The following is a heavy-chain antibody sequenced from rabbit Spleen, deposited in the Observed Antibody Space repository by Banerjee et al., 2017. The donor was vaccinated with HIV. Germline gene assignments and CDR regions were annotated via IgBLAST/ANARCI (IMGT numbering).Heavy chain of an antibody. CDR1: GFDFSVYG. CDR3: VRARPYPFVL. D-gene: IGHD1-1*01. CDR2: IDPIFGRT. Sequence: QEQLVESGGGLVQPGGSLKLSCKASGFDFSVYGLSWVRQAPGKGLEWIGYIDPIFGRTYYASWVNGRFTVSSHNAQNTLYLQLNSLTAADTATYFCVRARPYPFVLWGQGTLVTVS. J-gene: IGHJ4*01. V-gene: IGHV1S47*01.